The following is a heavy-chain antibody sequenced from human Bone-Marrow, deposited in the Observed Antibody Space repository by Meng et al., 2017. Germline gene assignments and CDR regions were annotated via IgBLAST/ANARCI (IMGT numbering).Heavy chain of an antibody. D-gene: IGHD3-22*01. Sequence: ASVKVSCKASGYTFTSYGISWVRQAPGQGLEWMGWISAYNGNKNYAQKLQGRVTMTTDTSTSTAYMELRSLRSDDTAVYYCARSSYYDSSGYYYSRYWGQGTLVTVSS. CDR1: GYTFTSYG. V-gene: IGHV1-18*01. CDR2: ISAYNGNK. CDR3: ARSSYYDSSGYYYSRY. J-gene: IGHJ4*02.